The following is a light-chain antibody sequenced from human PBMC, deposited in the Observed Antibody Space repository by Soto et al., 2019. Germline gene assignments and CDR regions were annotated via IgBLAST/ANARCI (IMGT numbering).Light chain of an antibody. Sequence: QSALTQPRSVSGSPGQSVTISCTGTSSDVGRYKYVSWYQHHPGTAPKVMIYDVSERPSGVPDRFSGSKSGNTASLTISGLQAEDEADYYCCSYAGSPRFVFGTGTKVTVL. CDR3: CSYAGSPRFV. J-gene: IGLJ1*01. CDR1: SSDVGRYKY. V-gene: IGLV2-11*01. CDR2: DVS.